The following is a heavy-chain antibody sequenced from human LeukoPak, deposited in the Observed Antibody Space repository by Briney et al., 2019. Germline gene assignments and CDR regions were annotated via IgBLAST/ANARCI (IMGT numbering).Heavy chain of an antibody. CDR1: GFTFSNYW. J-gene: IGHJ5*02. CDR2: INVDGSVK. D-gene: IGHD4-17*01. V-gene: IGHV3-74*01. Sequence: GGSLRLSCAASGFTFSNYWMHWVRQVPGKGLVWVSRINVDGSVKSYADSVKGRFTISRDNAKNTVSLQMNSLRAEDTAVYYCTKDPNGDYVGAFDPWGQGTLVTISS. CDR3: TKDPNGDYVGAFDP.